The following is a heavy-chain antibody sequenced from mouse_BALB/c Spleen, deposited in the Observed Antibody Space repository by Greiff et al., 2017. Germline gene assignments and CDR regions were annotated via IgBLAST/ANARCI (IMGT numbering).Heavy chain of an antibody. V-gene: IGHV5-17*02. J-gene: IGHJ2*01. CDR1: GFTFSSFG. Sequence: DVMLVESGGGLVQPGGSRKLSCAASGFTFSSFGMHWVRQAPEKGLEWVAYISSGSSTIYYADTVKGRFTISRDNPKNTLFLQMTSLRSEDTAMYYCASSPGSYFDYWGQGTTLTVSS. D-gene: IGHD4-1*01. CDR2: ISSGSSTI. CDR3: ASSPGSYFDY.